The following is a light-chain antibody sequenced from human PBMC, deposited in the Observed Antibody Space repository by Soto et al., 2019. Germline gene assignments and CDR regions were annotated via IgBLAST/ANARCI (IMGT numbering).Light chain of an antibody. J-gene: IGKJ5*01. CDR2: GAS. CDR3: QQYDNSPIT. V-gene: IGKV3-20*01. Sequence: EIVLTQSPGILSLSPGERASLSCGASQSISSSFLAWYQQKPGQAPRLLIYGASCRATGIPDRFSGTGSETDFALTISRLEPEDFAVYYCQQYDNSPITFGQGTRLEIK. CDR1: QSISSSF.